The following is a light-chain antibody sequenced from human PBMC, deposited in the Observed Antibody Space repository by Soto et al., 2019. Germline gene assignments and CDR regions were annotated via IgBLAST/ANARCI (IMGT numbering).Light chain of an antibody. Sequence: DIQMTQSPSSVSASVGDRVTITCRASQPISNWLAWYQQRPGRAPQLLIYAASTLQSGVPSRFSGSVFGTDFTLTISSLQPEDFATYYCLQSNTFPWTFGQGTKVDIK. CDR1: QPISNW. V-gene: IGKV1-12*01. CDR3: LQSNTFPWT. CDR2: AAS. J-gene: IGKJ1*01.